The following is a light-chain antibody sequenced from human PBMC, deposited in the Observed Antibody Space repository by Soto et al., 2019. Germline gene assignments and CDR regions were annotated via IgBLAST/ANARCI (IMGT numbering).Light chain of an antibody. CDR1: SSNIGSNT. Sequence: QAVLTQPPSASGTPGQGDTISCFGSSSNIGSNTVNWYQQLPGTAPKLLIYSNNQRPSGVPDRFSGSKSGTSASLAISGLQSEDEADYYCAAWDDSLNVLYVFGTGTKVTVL. CDR3: AAWDDSLNVLYV. CDR2: SNN. J-gene: IGLJ1*01. V-gene: IGLV1-44*01.